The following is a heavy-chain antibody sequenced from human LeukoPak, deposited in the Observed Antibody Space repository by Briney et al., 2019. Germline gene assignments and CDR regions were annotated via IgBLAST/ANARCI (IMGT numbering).Heavy chain of an antibody. J-gene: IGHJ4*02. V-gene: IGHV3-74*01. Sequence: PGGSLRLSCAASGFTVSSNYMSWVRQAPGKGLVWVSRINSDGSSTSYADSVKGRFTISRDNAKNTLYLQMNSLRAEDTAVYYCASRVSPADYWGQGTLVTVSS. CDR1: GFTVSSNY. D-gene: IGHD1-14*01. CDR3: ASRVSPADY. CDR2: INSDGSST.